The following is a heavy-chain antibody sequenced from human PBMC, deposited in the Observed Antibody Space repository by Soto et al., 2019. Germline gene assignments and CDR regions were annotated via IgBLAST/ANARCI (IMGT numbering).Heavy chain of an antibody. Sequence: QVQLVQSGAEVKKPGSSVKVSCKASGGTFSSYTISWVRQAPGQGLEWMGRIIPILGIANYAQKFQGRVTITADKSTSTAYMELSSLRSEDTAVYYCASTFGYSSGWNYWGQGTLVTVSS. CDR2: IIPILGIA. CDR3: ASTFGYSSGWNY. CDR1: GGTFSSYT. J-gene: IGHJ4*02. V-gene: IGHV1-69*02. D-gene: IGHD6-19*01.